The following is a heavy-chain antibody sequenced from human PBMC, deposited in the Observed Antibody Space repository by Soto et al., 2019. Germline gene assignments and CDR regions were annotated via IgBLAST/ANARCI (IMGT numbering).Heavy chain of an antibody. J-gene: IGHJ4*02. CDR1: GFTFSNAW. CDR3: TTDALLHYYDSSGYYGGDY. CDR2: IKSKTDGGTT. V-gene: IGHV3-15*01. Sequence: EVQLVESGGGLVKPGGSLSLSCAASGFTFSNAWMSWVRQAPGKGLEWVGRIKSKTDGGTTDYAAPVKGRFTISRDDSKNTLYLQMNSLKTEETAVYYCTTDALLHYYDSSGYYGGDYWGQGTLVTVSS. D-gene: IGHD3-22*01.